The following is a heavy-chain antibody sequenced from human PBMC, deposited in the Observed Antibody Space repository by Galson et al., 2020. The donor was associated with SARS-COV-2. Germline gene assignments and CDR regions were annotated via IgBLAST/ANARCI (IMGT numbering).Heavy chain of an antibody. CDR1: NGSFTTYY. D-gene: IGHD4-4*01. Sequence: SQTLSLTCAVYNGSFTTYYWSWLRQAPGKSPEWIGEIRHTGIVNYNPSLQSRVSMSVDTSKKHFSLRLTSVTAADTAVYYCARSDNYSWFDPWGQGILVTVSS. CDR2: IRHTGIV. V-gene: IGHV4-34*01. J-gene: IGHJ5*02. CDR3: ARSDNYSWFDP.